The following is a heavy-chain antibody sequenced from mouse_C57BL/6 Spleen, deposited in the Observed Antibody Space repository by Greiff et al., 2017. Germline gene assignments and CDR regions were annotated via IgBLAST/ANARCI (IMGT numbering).Heavy chain of an antibody. CDR2: INPSNGGT. V-gene: IGHV1-53*01. D-gene: IGHD2-4*01. CDR1: GYTFTSYW. J-gene: IGHJ3*01. CDR3: AKGVYDYDGFAY. Sequence: QVQLKQPGTELVKPGASVKLSCKASGYTFTSYWMHWVKQRPGQGLEWIGNINPSNGGTNYNEKFKSKATLTVDKSSSTAYMQLSSLTSEDSAVYYCAKGVYDYDGFAYWGQGTLVTVSA.